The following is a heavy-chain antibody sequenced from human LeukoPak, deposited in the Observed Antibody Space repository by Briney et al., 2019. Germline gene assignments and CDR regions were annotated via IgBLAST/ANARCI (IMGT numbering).Heavy chain of an antibody. CDR3: ARAAGTTVTTSYYYYGMDV. V-gene: IGHV4-34*01. J-gene: IGHJ6*04. CDR2: INHSGST. D-gene: IGHD4-17*01. CDR1: GGSFSGYY. Sequence: SETLSLTCAVYGGSFSGYYWSWIRQPPGKGLEWIGEINHSGSTNYNPFLKSRVTISVDTSKNQFSLKLSSVTAADTAVYYCARAAGTTVTTSYYYYGMDVWGKGTTVTVSS.